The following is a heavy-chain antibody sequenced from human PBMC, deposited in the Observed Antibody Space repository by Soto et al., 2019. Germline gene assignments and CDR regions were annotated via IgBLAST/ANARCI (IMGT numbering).Heavy chain of an antibody. CDR1: GGTFSSYA. D-gene: IGHD2-15*01. CDR2: IIPIFGTA. J-gene: IGHJ6*02. Sequence: SVKVSCKASGGTFSSYAISWVRQAPGQGLEWMGGIIPIFGTANYAQKFQGRVTITADESTSTAYMELSSLRSEDTAVYYCARDSRPAIVVVVAATGVYGMDVWGQGTPVTVYS. CDR3: ARDSRPAIVVVVAATGVYGMDV. V-gene: IGHV1-69*13.